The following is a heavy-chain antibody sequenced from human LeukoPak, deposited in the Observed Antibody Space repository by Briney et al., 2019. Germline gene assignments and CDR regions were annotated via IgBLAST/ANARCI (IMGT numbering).Heavy chain of an antibody. D-gene: IGHD3-22*01. J-gene: IGHJ3*02. CDR1: GGSIITSNW. CDR2: IYHSGST. CDR3: ARKTYDSSGLIPHPGVFDI. Sequence: PSGALSRPCDVAGGSIITSNWWSWVRQPPGKGLEWVGEIYHSGSTNYNPSLKSRVTILVEKSKNQFSLKLSSVTAADTAVYYCARKTYDSSGLIPHPGVFDIWGQGTMVTVSS. V-gene: IGHV4-4*02.